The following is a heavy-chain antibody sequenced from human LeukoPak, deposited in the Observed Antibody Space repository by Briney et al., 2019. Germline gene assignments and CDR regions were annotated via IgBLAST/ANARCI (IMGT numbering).Heavy chain of an antibody. D-gene: IGHD1-26*01. CDR3: AKDLRGARDF. V-gene: IGHV3-74*01. J-gene: IGHJ4*02. CDR2: INPDGSYT. CDR1: GFSFISFW. Sequence: PGGSLRLSCAASGFSFISFWMHWVRQAPGKGLVWVSRINPDGSYTDYADSVQGRFTISRDNTKNTLYLQMNSLRADDTSLYFCAKDLRGARDFWGQGTLVTVSS.